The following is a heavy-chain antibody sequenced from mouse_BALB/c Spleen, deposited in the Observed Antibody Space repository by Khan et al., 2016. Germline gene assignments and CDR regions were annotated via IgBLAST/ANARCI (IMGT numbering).Heavy chain of an antibody. Sequence: VELVVSGGGLVKPGGSLKLSCAASGFAFSSYDMSWVRQTPEKRLEWVATISSGGSYTYYPDSVKGRFTISRDNARNTLYLQMSSLRSEDTALYYCARRNFDYWGQGTTLTVSS. CDR1: GFAFSSYD. V-gene: IGHV5-9*02. CDR3: ARRNFDY. J-gene: IGHJ2*01. CDR2: ISSGGSYT.